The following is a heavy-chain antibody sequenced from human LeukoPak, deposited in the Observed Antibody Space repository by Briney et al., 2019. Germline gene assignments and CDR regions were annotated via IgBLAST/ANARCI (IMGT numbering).Heavy chain of an antibody. CDR2: ISSDGSKK. Sequence: GGSLRLSCAASGFTFSSYAMHWVRQAPGKGPEWVAVISSDGSKKYYADSVKGRFTISRDNSNSKNTLYLQMNSLRAEDTAVYYCAKDAYYGSGTYCDYWGQGTLVTVSS. CDR3: AKDAYYGSGTYCDY. V-gene: IGHV3-30*18. J-gene: IGHJ4*02. D-gene: IGHD3-10*01. CDR1: GFTFSSYA.